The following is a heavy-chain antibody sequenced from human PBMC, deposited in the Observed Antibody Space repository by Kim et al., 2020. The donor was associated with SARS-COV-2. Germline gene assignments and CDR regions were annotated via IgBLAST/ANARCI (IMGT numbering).Heavy chain of an antibody. CDR3: ARGLYSYGVDYFDY. D-gene: IGHD5-18*01. Sequence: NPSLKRRVTISVDTSKNQFSLKLSSVTAADTAVYYCARGLYSYGVDYFDYWGQGTLVTVSS. V-gene: IGHV4-34*01. J-gene: IGHJ4*02.